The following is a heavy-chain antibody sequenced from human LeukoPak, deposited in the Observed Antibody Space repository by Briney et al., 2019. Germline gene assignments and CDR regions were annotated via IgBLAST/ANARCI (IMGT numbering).Heavy chain of an antibody. V-gene: IGHV3-23*01. J-gene: IGHJ4*02. Sequence: GGSLRLSCAVSGFTFSSYAMSWVRQAPGKGLEWVSAIDPTGVDTFYADSLRGRFTISRDNSKNTLYLQMNSLKAEDTAVYYCATSRVFDYWGQGALVIVSS. CDR1: GFTFSSYA. CDR3: ATSRVFDY. CDR2: IDPTGVDT.